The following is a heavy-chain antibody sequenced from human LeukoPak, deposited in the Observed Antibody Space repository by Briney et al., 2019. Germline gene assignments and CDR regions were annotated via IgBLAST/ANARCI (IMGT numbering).Heavy chain of an antibody. Sequence: PGRSLRLSCAASGFTFSSYSMNWVRQAPGKGLEWVSSISSSSSYIYYADSVKGRFTISRDNAKNSLYLQMNSLRAEDTAVYYCARVGNYYDSSGTYWGQGTLVTVSS. CDR2: ISSSSSYI. V-gene: IGHV3-21*01. D-gene: IGHD3-22*01. CDR1: GFTFSSYS. J-gene: IGHJ4*02. CDR3: ARVGNYYDSSGTY.